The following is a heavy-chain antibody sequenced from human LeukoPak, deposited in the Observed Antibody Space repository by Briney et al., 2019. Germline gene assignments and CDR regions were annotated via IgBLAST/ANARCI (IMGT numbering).Heavy chain of an antibody. CDR1: GFTFSGSA. D-gene: IGHD3-10*01. CDR3: TRLGLYGSGEYY. Sequence: PGGSLKLSCAASGFTFSGSAMHLVRQASGKGLEWVGRIRSKANSYATAYAASVKGRFTISRDDSKNTAYLQMNSLKTEDTAVYYCTRLGLYGSGEYYWGQGTLVTVSS. J-gene: IGHJ4*02. V-gene: IGHV3-73*01. CDR2: IRSKANSYAT.